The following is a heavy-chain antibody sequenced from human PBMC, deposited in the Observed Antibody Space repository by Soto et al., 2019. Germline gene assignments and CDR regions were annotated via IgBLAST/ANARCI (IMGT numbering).Heavy chain of an antibody. Sequence: ESLRVSCKGSGDSCTSYWVGWVLQMPGKGLEWMGIIYPGDSDARYSPSFEGQVTISADKSISTAYLQWSSLKASDTAMYYCARVDCTTGVCYTRTHHFDYWGQRTLVTGPS. V-gene: IGHV5-51*01. D-gene: IGHD2-8*01. CDR1: GDSCTSYW. CDR2: IYPGDSDA. CDR3: ARVDCTTGVCYTRTHHFDY. J-gene: IGHJ4*02.